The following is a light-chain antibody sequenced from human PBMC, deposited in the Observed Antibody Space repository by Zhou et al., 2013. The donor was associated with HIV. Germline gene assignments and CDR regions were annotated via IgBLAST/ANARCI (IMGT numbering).Light chain of an antibody. CDR2: GAS. V-gene: IGKV3-11*01. CDR3: QERSGWPRS. CDR1: QSVSSN. Sequence: EIVMTQSPATLSFSPGERAALSCRASQSVSSNLAWYQQQPGQAPRLLMYGASTRATGIPARFSGSGAGTDFTLTISRLEPEDFAVYYCQERSGWPRSFGPGTKVEIK. J-gene: IGKJ1*01.